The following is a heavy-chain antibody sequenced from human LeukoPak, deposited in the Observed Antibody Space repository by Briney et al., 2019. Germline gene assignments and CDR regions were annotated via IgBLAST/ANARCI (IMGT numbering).Heavy chain of an antibody. CDR2: INPNSGGT. V-gene: IGHV1-2*06. CDR1: GYTFTGYY. CDR3: AVVDTAMVTFDY. J-gene: IGHJ4*02. D-gene: IGHD5-18*01. Sequence: VASVKVSCKASGYTFTGYYMHWVRQAPGQGLEWMGRINPNSGGTNYAQKFKGRVTMTRDTSISTAYMELSRLRSDDTAVYYCAVVDTAMVTFDYWGQGILATVSS.